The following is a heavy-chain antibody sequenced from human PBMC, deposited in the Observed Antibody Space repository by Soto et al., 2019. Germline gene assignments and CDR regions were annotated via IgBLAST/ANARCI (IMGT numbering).Heavy chain of an antibody. J-gene: IGHJ4*02. CDR2: ISSSGSTI. CDR3: ATKSGLIRHYFDY. CDR1: GFTFSDYY. D-gene: IGHD2-8*01. Sequence: GGSLRLSCAASGFTFSDYYLSWIRQAPGKGLEWVSYISSSGSTIYYADSVKGRFTISRDNAKNSLYLQMNSLRAEDTAVYYCATKSGLIRHYFDYWGQGTLVTVSS. V-gene: IGHV3-11*01.